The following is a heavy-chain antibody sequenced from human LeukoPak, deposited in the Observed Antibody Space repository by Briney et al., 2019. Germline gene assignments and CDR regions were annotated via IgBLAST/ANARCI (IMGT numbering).Heavy chain of an antibody. D-gene: IGHD4-17*01. CDR1: GVSFDDYY. V-gene: IGHV4-34*01. Sequence: SETLSLTCAVSGVSFDDYYWSWVRQPPGKGLEWIGEINHSGYTNDNPSLKSRVTMSIDTSRKQFSLNLRSVTVADTAVYYCTRMTTGHDYWGQGTLVTVSS. J-gene: IGHJ4*02. CDR3: TRMTTGHDY. CDR2: INHSGYT.